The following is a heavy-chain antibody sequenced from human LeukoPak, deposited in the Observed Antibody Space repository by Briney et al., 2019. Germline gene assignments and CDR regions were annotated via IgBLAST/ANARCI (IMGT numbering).Heavy chain of an antibody. CDR2: INHSGST. D-gene: IGHD1-26*01. CDR3: ARQRGRIVGATIMEY. Sequence: SETLSLTCAVYGGSFGGYYWSWIRQPPGKGLEWIGEINHSGSTNYNPSLKSRVTISVDTSKNQFSLKLSSVTAADTAVYYCARQRGRIVGATIMEYWGQGTLVTVSS. J-gene: IGHJ4*02. CDR1: GGSFGGYY. V-gene: IGHV4-34*01.